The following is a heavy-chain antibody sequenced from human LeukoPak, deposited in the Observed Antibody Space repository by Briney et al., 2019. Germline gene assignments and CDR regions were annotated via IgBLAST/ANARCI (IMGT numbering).Heavy chain of an antibody. CDR2: IHHSGST. V-gene: IGHV4-4*02. CDR3: ANQNVNWFDP. Sequence: SETLSLTCAVSGGSISSSNWWSWVRQPPGKGLEWIGEIHHSGSTNYNPSLKSRVTRSVDRSKNQLSLKLSSVTAADTGVYSCANQNVNWFDPWGQGTLVTVSS. CDR1: GGSISSSNW. J-gene: IGHJ5*02.